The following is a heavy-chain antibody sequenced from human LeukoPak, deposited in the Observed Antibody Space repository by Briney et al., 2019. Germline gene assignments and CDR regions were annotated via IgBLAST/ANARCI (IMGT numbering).Heavy chain of an antibody. CDR2: ISGSGGRT. J-gene: IGHJ4*02. Sequence: GGSLRLSCTVSGFTFGDYAMSWVRQAPGKGLEWVSAISGSGGRTYYADSVKGRFTISRDNSKNTLYLQMSSLRAEDTAVYYCVVQGWVFRAPTQYYFDYWGQGTLVTVSS. V-gene: IGHV3-23*01. D-gene: IGHD1-1*01. CDR1: GFTFGDYA. CDR3: VVQGWVFRAPTQYYFDY.